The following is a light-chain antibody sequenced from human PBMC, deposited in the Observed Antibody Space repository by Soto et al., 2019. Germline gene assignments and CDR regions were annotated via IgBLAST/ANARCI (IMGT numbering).Light chain of an antibody. V-gene: IGLV2-8*01. J-gene: IGLJ1*01. CDR1: XSVY. CDR2: EVN. Sequence: QSALTQPPPASGCPGQSVTISCTGTXSVYASWYHXHPVKAPKLIIYEVNKXXSGVPDRXXGSQSGNTASLTVSGLQAEDEADYYCSSHAGNNAFVFGTGTKVTVL. CDR3: SSHAGNNAFV.